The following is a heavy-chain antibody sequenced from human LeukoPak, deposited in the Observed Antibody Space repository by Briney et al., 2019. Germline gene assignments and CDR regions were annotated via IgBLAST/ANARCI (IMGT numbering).Heavy chain of an antibody. Sequence: GGSLRLSCAASGFTVSNAWMIWVRQAPGKGLEWVGHIKRKTDGGTPDYAAPVKGRFIISRDDSKNTLYLQLNSLKTEDTAVYYCTTSGTYMYYFYYWGQGALVTVSS. D-gene: IGHD1-26*01. CDR3: TTSGTYMYYFYY. J-gene: IGHJ4*02. V-gene: IGHV3-15*01. CDR1: GFTVSNAW. CDR2: IKRKTDGGTP.